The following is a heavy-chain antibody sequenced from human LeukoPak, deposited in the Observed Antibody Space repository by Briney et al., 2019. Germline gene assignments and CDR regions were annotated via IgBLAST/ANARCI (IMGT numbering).Heavy chain of an antibody. V-gene: IGHV3-43*02. Sequence: PGGSLRLSCAASGFTFSSYGMHWVRQAPGKGLEWVSLISGDGGSTYFADSVKGRFTISRDNSKNTLYLQMNSLRTEDTALYYCAKDLFSGTVATPYFYYYGMDVWGQGTTVTVSS. CDR1: GFTFSSYG. J-gene: IGHJ6*02. CDR2: ISGDGGST. D-gene: IGHD6-19*01. CDR3: AKDLFSGTVATPYFYYYGMDV.